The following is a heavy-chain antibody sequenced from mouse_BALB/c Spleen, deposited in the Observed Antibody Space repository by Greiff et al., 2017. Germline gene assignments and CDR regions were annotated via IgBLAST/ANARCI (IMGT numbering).Heavy chain of an antibody. CDR1: GYTFTSYW. CDR3: AREDGPSFAY. V-gene: IGHV1S81*02. D-gene: IGHD2-3*01. Sequence: QVQLQQSGAELVKPGASVKLSCKASGYTFTSYWMHWVKQRPGQGLEWIGEINPSNGRTTYNEKFKSKATLTVDKSSSTAYMQLSSLTSEDSAVYDCAREDGPSFAYGGQGTLVTVSA. CDR2: INPSNGRT. J-gene: IGHJ3*01.